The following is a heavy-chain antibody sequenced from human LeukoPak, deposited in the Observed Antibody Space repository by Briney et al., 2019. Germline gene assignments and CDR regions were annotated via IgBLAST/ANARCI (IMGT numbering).Heavy chain of an antibody. CDR3: ARALYYYDSSGLDDY. CDR1: GYSFTGYY. J-gene: IGHJ4*02. V-gene: IGHV1-2*02. D-gene: IGHD3-22*01. Sequence: ASVKVSCKASGYSFTGYYIHWVRKAPGQGLEWMGWINPNSGGTNYAQKFQDRVTMTRDTSITTAYMELSRLRSDDTAVYYCARALYYYDSSGLDDYWGQGTLVTVSS. CDR2: INPNSGGT.